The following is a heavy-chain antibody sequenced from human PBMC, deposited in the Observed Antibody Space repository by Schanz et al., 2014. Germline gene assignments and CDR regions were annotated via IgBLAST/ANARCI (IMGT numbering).Heavy chain of an antibody. Sequence: EVQLVESGGGLIQPGGSLRLSCAASGFGFSSYSMNWVRQAPGKGLEWVSYVSRSTPDIYYADSVKGRLTISRDDAKKSMYLQMNNLRAEDTAVYYCVRVSFADPRLYRGMDRDIDYWGQGTLXTVSS. CDR1: GFGFSSYS. CDR3: VRVSFADPRLYRGMDRDIDY. V-gene: IGHV3-48*04. J-gene: IGHJ4*02. D-gene: IGHD5-18*01. CDR2: VSRSTPDI.